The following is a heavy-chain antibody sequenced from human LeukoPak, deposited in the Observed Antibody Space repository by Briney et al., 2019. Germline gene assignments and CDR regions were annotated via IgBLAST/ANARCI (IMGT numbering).Heavy chain of an antibody. J-gene: IGHJ4*02. Sequence: ASVKVSCKASGYTFNTYGISWVRQAPGQGLEWMGWISLYNGNAKYAQKLQGRVTITTDTSTNTAYMELRSLRSDDTAVYYCARDEWWVVDYWGQGTLVTVSS. V-gene: IGHV1-18*01. CDR2: ISLYNGNA. CDR1: GYTFNTYG. D-gene: IGHD2-15*01. CDR3: ARDEWWVVDY.